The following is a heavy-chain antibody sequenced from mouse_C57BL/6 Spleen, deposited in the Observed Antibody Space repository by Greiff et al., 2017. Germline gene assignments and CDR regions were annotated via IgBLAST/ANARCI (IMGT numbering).Heavy chain of an antibody. D-gene: IGHD3-2*02. CDR1: GFSLTSYG. CDR2: IWSDGST. V-gene: IGHV2-6*03. CDR3: ASLDSSGYWFAY. J-gene: IGHJ3*01. Sequence: VKVEESGPGLVAPSQSLSITCTVSGFSLTSYGVHWVRQPPGKGLEWLVVIWSDGSTTYNSALKSRLSISKDNSKSQVFLKMNSLQTDDTAMYYCASLDSSGYWFAYWCQGTLVTVSA.